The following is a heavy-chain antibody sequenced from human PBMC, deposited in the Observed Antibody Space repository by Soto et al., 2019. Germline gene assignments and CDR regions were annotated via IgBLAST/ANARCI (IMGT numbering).Heavy chain of an antibody. J-gene: IGHJ4*02. CDR3: AKDGSWDGGGGES. Sequence: QVQLVQSGAEVKKPGSSVKVSCSASGVTFSSYAFTWVRQAPGQGLEWMGNIIPVFRTSTYAQRFQGRLTISADESTNTVYMELSSLSSEDTTVYCCAKDGSWDGGGGESWGQGTVVIVSS. CDR1: GVTFSSYA. CDR2: IIPVFRTS. D-gene: IGHD3-16*01. V-gene: IGHV1-69*18.